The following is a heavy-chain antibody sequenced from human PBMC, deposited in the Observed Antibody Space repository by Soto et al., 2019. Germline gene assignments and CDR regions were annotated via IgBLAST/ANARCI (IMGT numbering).Heavy chain of an antibody. CDR3: ARLAVGGNRYYYYAMDV. Sequence: QMQLVESGGGLVKPGGSLRLSCAVSGFVFSDYYMNWIRQAPGNGLEWVAYISSGSSYTNYADSVKGRFTISRDNANNSLYLHMSSLRAADTAVYYCARLAVGGNRYYYYAMDVWGQGTTITVS. V-gene: IGHV3-11*06. CDR2: ISSGSSYT. CDR1: GFVFSDYY. D-gene: IGHD6-19*01. J-gene: IGHJ6*02.